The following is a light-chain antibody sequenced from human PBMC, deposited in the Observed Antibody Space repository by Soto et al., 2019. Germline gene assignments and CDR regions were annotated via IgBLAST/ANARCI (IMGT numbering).Light chain of an antibody. CDR2: AAS. Sequence: SPSSLSASVGDRVTITCRASLPISNYLAWYQQKPGKAPELLIYAASTLQSGVPSRFSGSGSGTDFTLTISCLQSEDFATYYCQQYYSFPLTFGGGTKVDIK. J-gene: IGKJ4*01. V-gene: IGKV1D-8*01. CDR1: LPISNY. CDR3: QQYYSFPLT.